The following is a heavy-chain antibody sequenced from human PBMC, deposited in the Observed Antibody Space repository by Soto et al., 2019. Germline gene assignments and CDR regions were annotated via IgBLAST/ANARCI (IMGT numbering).Heavy chain of an antibody. CDR2: IVHPSGTA. V-gene: IGHV1-69*01. CDR3: AGDKYQLLYNWIDP. Sequence: QVQLVQSGAEVKKPGSSVKVSCKASGGTLSSYSISWVRQAPGQGLEWMGGIVHPSGTATYAQKFQGRVTITADASTSTAYMELTSLSSADTAVYYCAGDKYQLLYNWIDPWGQGTLVTVSS. CDR1: GGTLSSYS. J-gene: IGHJ5*02. D-gene: IGHD2-2*01.